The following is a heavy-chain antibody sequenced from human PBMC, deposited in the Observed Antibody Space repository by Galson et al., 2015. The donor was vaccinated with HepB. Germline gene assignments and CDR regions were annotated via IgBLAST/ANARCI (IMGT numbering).Heavy chain of an antibody. CDR3: ARDLTLRPGWLGLTGYYYGMDV. CDR1: GFTFSSYG. D-gene: IGHD6-19*01. J-gene: IGHJ6*02. V-gene: IGHV3-33*01. CDR2: IWYDGSNK. Sequence: SLRLSCAASGFTFSSYGMHWVRQAPGKGLEWVAVIWYDGSNKYYADSVKGRFTISRDNSKNTLYLQMNSLRAEDTAVYYCARDLTLRPGWLGLTGYYYGMDVWGQGTTVTVSS.